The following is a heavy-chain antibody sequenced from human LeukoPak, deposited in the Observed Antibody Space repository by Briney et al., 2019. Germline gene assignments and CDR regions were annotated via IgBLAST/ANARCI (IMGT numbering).Heavy chain of an antibody. Sequence: LSGGSLRLSCAASGFTLSNYAMTWVRQAPGKGLEWVSTISASGDRTYYADSVKGRFTISRDNSKNTLYLQLNSLRAEDAAVFYCARELEWLGKYYFDYWGQGTLVTVSS. CDR3: ARELEWLGKYYFDY. D-gene: IGHD3-10*01. J-gene: IGHJ4*02. CDR2: ISASGDRT. V-gene: IGHV3-23*01. CDR1: GFTLSNYA.